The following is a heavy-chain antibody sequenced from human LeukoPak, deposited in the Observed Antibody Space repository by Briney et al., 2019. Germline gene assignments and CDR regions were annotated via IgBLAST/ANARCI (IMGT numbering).Heavy chain of an antibody. V-gene: IGHV3-21*01. D-gene: IGHD6-6*01. CDR3: ARESYSSSSALDY. CDR1: GFTFSSYS. Sequence: GGSLRLSCAASGFTFSSYSMNWVRQAPGKGLEWVSSISSSSSYIYYADSVKGRFTISRDNAKNSLYLQMNSLRAEDTAVYYCARESYSSSSALDYWGQGTLVTVFS. CDR2: ISSSSSYI. J-gene: IGHJ4*02.